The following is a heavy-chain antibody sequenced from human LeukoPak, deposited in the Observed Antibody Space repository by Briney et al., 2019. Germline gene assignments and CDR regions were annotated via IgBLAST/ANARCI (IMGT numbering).Heavy chain of an antibody. J-gene: IGHJ4*02. CDR2: IKSKTDGGTT. V-gene: IGHV3-15*01. Sequence: GGSLRLSCAASGFTFSNAWMSWVRQAPGKGLEWVGRIKSKTDGGTTDYAAPVKGRFTISRDDSKNTLYLQMNSLKTEDTAVYYCTTSWNGRLQLVDYWGQGTLVTVSS. CDR1: GFTFSNAW. CDR3: TTSWNGRLQLVDY. D-gene: IGHD1-1*01.